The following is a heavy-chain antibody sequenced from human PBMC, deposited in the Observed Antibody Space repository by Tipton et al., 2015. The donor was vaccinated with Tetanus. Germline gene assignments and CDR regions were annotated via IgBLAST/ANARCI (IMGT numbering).Heavy chain of an antibody. Sequence: LRLSCSVSGDSISSFYWSWIRQPAGKGLEWIGRIYTSGSTNYNPSLKSRVTMSVDTSKRQFSLKLNSVTAADTAVYYCARGWGSSWYSFDYWGQGILVTVSS. CDR1: GDSISSFY. J-gene: IGHJ4*02. CDR3: ARGWGSSWYSFDY. CDR2: IYTSGST. V-gene: IGHV4-4*07. D-gene: IGHD6-13*01.